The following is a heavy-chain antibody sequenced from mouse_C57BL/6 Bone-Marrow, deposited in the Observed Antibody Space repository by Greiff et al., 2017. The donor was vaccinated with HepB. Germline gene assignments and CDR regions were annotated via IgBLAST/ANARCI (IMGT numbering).Heavy chain of an antibody. J-gene: IGHJ4*01. CDR3: ARSDYYGSSYGGFYAMDY. V-gene: IGHV1-18*01. CDR2: INPNNGGT. Sequence: SGPELVKPGASVKIPCKASGYTFTDYNMDWVKQSHGKSLEWIGDINPNNGGTNYNQKFKGKATLTVNKSSSTAYMELRSLTSEDTAVYSCARSDYYGSSYGGFYAMDYWGQGTSVTVSS. CDR1: GYTFTDYN. D-gene: IGHD1-1*01.